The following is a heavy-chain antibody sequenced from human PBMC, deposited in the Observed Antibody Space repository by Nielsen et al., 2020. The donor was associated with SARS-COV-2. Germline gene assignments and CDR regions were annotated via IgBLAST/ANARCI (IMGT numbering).Heavy chain of an antibody. D-gene: IGHD3-3*01. CDR3: ARASPPMYSE. J-gene: IGHJ4*02. CDR1: GFTFSSYA. CDR2: ISSNGGST. Sequence: GGSLRLSCAASGFTFSSYAMHWVRQAPGKGLEYVSAISSNGGSTYYADSVKGRFTISRDNSKNSLYLQMNNLRLDDSAVYFCARASPPMYSEGGQGAVVTVSS. V-gene: IGHV3-64*02.